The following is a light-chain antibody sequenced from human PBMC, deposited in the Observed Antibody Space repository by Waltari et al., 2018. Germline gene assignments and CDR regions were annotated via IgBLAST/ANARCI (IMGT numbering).Light chain of an antibody. J-gene: IGLJ2*01. CDR2: EVS. Sequence: QSALTQPPSASGSPGQSVPISCTGTSSDVGAYKYVSWYQQHPGKAPKLVIYEVSKRAAGLPHRFAGSKSGNTASPTVAGLQAEDEADYCGASRGASKVFGGGTKLTVL. CDR3: ASRGASKV. CDR1: SSDVGAYKY. V-gene: IGLV2-8*01.